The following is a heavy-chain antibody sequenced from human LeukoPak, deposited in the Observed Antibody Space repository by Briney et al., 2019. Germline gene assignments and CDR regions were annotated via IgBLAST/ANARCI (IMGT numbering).Heavy chain of an antibody. Sequence: ASVKVSCKASGYTFTGYYIHWVRQAPGQGLGWMGWISPNSGATNYAQRLQGRVTMTRHTSISTAYMELSSLRSDDTAVYYCARDLRTIAAVNAFDIWGQGTMVSVSS. V-gene: IGHV1-2*02. J-gene: IGHJ3*02. CDR1: GYTFTGYY. CDR3: ARDLRTIAAVNAFDI. CDR2: ISPNSGAT. D-gene: IGHD6-13*01.